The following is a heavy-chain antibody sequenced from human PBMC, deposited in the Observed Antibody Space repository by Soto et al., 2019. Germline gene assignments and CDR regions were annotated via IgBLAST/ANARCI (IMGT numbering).Heavy chain of an antibody. CDR2: INPYSGDT. Sequence: QVQLMQSGPEVKTPGASVKVSCKASGYTSISFAFSWVRQAPGQGLEWMGWINPYSGDTNYAQKFQGRVTMTTDTATSTAYMEMRSLRSDDTAVYYCARDRGYCSGGRCSSDWFDPWGQGTLVTVSS. D-gene: IGHD2-15*01. J-gene: IGHJ5*02. V-gene: IGHV1-18*04. CDR3: ARDRGYCSGGRCSSDWFDP. CDR1: GYTSISFA.